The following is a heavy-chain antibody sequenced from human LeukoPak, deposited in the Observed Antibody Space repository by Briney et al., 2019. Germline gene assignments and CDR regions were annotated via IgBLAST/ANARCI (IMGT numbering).Heavy chain of an antibody. CDR2: IKQDGSEK. V-gene: IGHV3-7*01. CDR1: GFTFSSYW. Sequence: GGSLGLSCAASGFTFSSYWMTWVRQAPRKGLEWVANIKQDGSEKFYVDSVKGRFTISRDNAKNSLYLQMNSLRAEDTAVYYCARLRYSDYWGQGTLVTVSS. J-gene: IGHJ4*02. CDR3: ARLRYSDY.